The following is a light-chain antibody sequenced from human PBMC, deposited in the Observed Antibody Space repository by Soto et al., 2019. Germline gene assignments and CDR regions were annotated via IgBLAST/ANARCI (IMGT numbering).Light chain of an antibody. J-gene: IGKJ4*01. V-gene: IGKV1-6*01. CDR2: AAS. Sequence: ALQMTQSPSSLSASVGDRVSITCRASQGIRNDLGWYQQKPGKAPKLLIYAASTVQSGVPSRFRGSRSGTDFTLTISSLQPEDFATYYCLQNHNYPLTFGGGTKVEIK. CDR1: QGIRND. CDR3: LQNHNYPLT.